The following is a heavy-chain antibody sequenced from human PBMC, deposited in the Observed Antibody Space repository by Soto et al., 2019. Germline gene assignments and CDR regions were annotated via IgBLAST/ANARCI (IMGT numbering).Heavy chain of an antibody. Sequence: GASVKVSCKASGYTFTSYYMHWVRQAPGQGLEWMGIINPSGGSTSYAQKFQGRVTMTRDTSTSTVYMELSSLRSEDTAVYYCARDPHLVYYYYGMDGWGQGTTVTVSS. V-gene: IGHV1-46*01. CDR3: ARDPHLVYYYYGMDG. CDR2: INPSGGST. J-gene: IGHJ6*02. CDR1: GYTFTSYY.